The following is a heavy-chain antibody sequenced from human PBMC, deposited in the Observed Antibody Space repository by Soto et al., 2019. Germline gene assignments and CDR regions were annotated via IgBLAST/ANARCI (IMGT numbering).Heavy chain of an antibody. J-gene: IGHJ3*02. Sequence: QVQLQESGPGLVKPSQTLSLTCTVSGGSISSGGYYWSWIRQHPGKGLGWIGYIYYSGSTYYNPSLKSRVTRSVDTSNNQFSLKLSSVTAADTAVYYCARAPPYYYDSSGYNPDAFDIWGQGTMVTVSS. CDR3: ARAPPYYYDSSGYNPDAFDI. V-gene: IGHV4-31*03. D-gene: IGHD3-22*01. CDR2: IYYSGST. CDR1: GGSISSGGYY.